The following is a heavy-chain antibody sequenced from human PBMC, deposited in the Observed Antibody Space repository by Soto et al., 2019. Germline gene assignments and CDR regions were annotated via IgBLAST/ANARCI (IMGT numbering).Heavy chain of an antibody. Sequence: QVQLVQSGAEVKKPGASVKVSCKASGYTFTSYDINWVRQATGQGLEWMGWMNPNSGNTGYAQKFQGRVTMTRNTSISTAYMELSSLRSEDTAVYYCARRGYSSSWYYYYYYGMVVWGQGTTVTVSS. CDR3: ARRGYSSSWYYYYYYGMVV. D-gene: IGHD6-13*01. CDR2: MNPNSGNT. CDR1: GYTFTSYD. J-gene: IGHJ6*02. V-gene: IGHV1-8*01.